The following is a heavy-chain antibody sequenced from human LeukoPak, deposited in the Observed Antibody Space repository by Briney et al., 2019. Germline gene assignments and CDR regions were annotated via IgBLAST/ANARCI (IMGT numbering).Heavy chain of an antibody. Sequence: SETLSLTCTVSGGSISSYYWSWVRQFPGKRLECIGYISDSGSTNYSPSLESRVTISVDTSKNKFFLILSSVTAADTAVYYCARRGGTVVGDTGYHYWYFDNWGQGTLVTVSS. CDR2: ISDSGST. CDR3: ARRGGTVVGDTGYHYWYFDN. V-gene: IGHV4-59*08. CDR1: GGSISSYY. D-gene: IGHD5-12*01. J-gene: IGHJ4*02.